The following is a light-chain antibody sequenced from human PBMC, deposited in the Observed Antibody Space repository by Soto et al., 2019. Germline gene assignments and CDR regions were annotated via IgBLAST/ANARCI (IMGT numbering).Light chain of an antibody. CDR1: SSNIGAGYD. J-gene: IGLJ1*01. CDR3: QSYDSSLSGPYV. Sequence: SVVTQPPSVSGAPGTRVTISCTGSSSNIGAGYDVHWYQHLPGTAPKLLFYANNNRPSGVPDRFSASKSGTSASLAITGLQAEDEADYYCQSYDSSLSGPYVFGTGTKVTVL. V-gene: IGLV1-40*01. CDR2: ANN.